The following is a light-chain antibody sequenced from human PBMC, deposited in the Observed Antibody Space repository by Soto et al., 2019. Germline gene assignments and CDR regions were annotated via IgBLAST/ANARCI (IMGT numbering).Light chain of an antibody. CDR2: DVS. J-gene: IGLJ1*01. V-gene: IGLV2-14*01. CDR3: CSYTTSNTRQIV. CDR1: SSDVGGYNY. Sequence: QSVLNQPASVSGSPGQSITISCTGTSSDVGGYNYVSWYQQHPGKAPKFMIYDVSNRPSGVSKRFSGSKSGNTASLTISGLQAEGEADYYCCSYTTSNTRQIVFGTGTKVTVL.